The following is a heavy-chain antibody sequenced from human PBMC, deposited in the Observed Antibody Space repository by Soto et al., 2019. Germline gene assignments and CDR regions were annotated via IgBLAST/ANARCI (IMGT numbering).Heavy chain of an antibody. CDR2: IKSKTDGGTT. Sequence: EVQLVESGGGLVKPGGSLRLSCAASGFTLSHAWMSWVRQAPGKGLEWVGRIKSKTDGGTTDYPAPVKGSFTVSRDDSKNTLYLQMNSLKNEDTAVYYCTTDWGGEYQFDYWGQGTLVTVSS. CDR3: TTDWGGEYQFDY. D-gene: IGHD2-2*01. CDR1: GFTLSHAW. J-gene: IGHJ4*02. V-gene: IGHV3-15*01.